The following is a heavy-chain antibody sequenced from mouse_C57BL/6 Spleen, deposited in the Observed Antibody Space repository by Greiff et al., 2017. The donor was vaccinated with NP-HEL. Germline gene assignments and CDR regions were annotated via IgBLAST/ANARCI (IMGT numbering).Heavy chain of an antibody. CDR2: IDPSDSYT. D-gene: IGHD1-1*01. J-gene: IGHJ4*01. CDR1: GYTFTSYW. CDR3: ARWDGSSHYYAMDY. V-gene: IGHV1-50*01. Sequence: QVQLQQPGAELVKPGASVKLSCKASGYTFTSYWMQWVKQRPGQGLEWIGEIDPSDSYTNYNQKFKGKATLTVDTSSSTAYMQLSSLTSEDSAVYYCARWDGSSHYYAMDYWGQGTSVTVSS.